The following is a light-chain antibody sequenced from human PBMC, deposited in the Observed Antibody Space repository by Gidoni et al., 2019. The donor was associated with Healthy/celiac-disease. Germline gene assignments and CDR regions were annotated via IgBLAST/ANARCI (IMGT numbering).Light chain of an antibody. CDR3: SSYTSSSTWV. CDR1: SSDVGGYNY. V-gene: IGLV2-14*01. CDR2: DVS. Sequence: QSALTHPASVSGSPGQSITISCTGTSSDVGGYNYVSWYQQHPGKPPKLMIYDVSNRPSGVSNRFSGSKSGNTASLTISGLQAEDEADYYCSSYTSSSTWVFGGGTKLTVL. J-gene: IGLJ3*02.